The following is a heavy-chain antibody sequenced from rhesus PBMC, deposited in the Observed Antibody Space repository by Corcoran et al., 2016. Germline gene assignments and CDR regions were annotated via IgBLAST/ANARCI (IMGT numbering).Heavy chain of an antibody. CDR2: IYGSSTTT. CDR1: GYSISDSYR. D-gene: IGHD1-7*02. J-gene: IGHJ2*01. CDR3: AREDNWNDGYFDL. V-gene: IGHV4S10*01. Sequence: QVQLQESGPGVVKPSETLSLTCAVSGYSISDSYRWSWIRQPPGKGLGGVGYIYGSSTTTHSNPSLKSRVTISKDTSKNQFSLTLSSVTAADTAVYYCAREDNWNDGYFDLWGPGTPITISS.